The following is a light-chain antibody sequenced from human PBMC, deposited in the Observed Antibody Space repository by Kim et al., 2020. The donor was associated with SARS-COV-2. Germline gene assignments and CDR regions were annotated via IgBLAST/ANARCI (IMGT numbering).Light chain of an antibody. Sequence: EIVLTQSPGTLSLSPGESATLSCRASQSVSTSSLAWYQQIPGQAPRLLIYGASIRAAGTPGRFSGSGSGTDFTLTIYRLEPEDFAVFYCQQYGSSPITFGQGTRLEIK. CDR3: QQYGSSPIT. J-gene: IGKJ5*01. CDR2: GAS. CDR1: QSVSTSS. V-gene: IGKV3-20*01.